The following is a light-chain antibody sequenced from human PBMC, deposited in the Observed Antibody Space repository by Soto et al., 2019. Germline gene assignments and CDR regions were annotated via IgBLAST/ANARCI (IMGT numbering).Light chain of an antibody. CDR1: SGEVGRYNH. V-gene: IGLV2-14*01. CDR2: EVT. Sequence: QSALTQPASVSGSPGQSITISCAGTSGEVGRYNHVARYQQHPGKAPKLMIYEVTKRPSGVSNRFSGSKSGNTASLTISGLQAEDEADYYCISYTGSSTSYVFGTGTKVTVL. J-gene: IGLJ1*01. CDR3: ISYTGSSTSYV.